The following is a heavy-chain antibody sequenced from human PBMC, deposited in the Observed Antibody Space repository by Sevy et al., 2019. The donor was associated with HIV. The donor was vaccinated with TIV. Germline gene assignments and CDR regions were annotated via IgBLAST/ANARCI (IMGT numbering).Heavy chain of an antibody. J-gene: IGHJ3*02. Sequence: GGSLRLSCAASGFTFSDYYMSWIRQAPGKGLEWVSYISSSGSTIYYADSVKGRFTISRDNAKKSLSLQMNSLRAEDTAVYYCARGYYDSSGYLVAFDIWGQGTMVTVSS. CDR1: GFTFSDYY. D-gene: IGHD3-22*01. V-gene: IGHV3-11*01. CDR2: ISSSGSTI. CDR3: ARGYYDSSGYLVAFDI.